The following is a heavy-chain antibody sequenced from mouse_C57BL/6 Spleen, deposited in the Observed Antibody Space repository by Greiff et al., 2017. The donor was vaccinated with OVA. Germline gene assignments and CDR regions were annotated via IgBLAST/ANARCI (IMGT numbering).Heavy chain of an antibody. Sequence: QVQLQQSGAELVRPGASVKLSCKASGYTFTDYYINWVKQRPGQGLEWIARIYPGSGNTYYNEKFKGKATLTAEKSSSTAYMQLSSLTSEDSAVYFCARGILDYGSDWGQGTTLTVSS. CDR3: ARGILDYGSD. V-gene: IGHV1-76*01. D-gene: IGHD1-1*01. CDR2: IYPGSGNT. CDR1: GYTFTDYY. J-gene: IGHJ2*01.